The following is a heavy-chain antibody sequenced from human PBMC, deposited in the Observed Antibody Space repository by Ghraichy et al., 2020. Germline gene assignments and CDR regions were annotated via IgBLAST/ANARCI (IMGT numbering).Heavy chain of an antibody. Sequence: SETLSLTCTVSGGSISSSSYYWGWIRQPPGKGLEWIGSIYYSGSTYYNPSLKSRVTISVDTSKNQFSLKLSSVTAADTAVYYCAGQGNSYYGMDVWGQGTTVTVS. J-gene: IGHJ6*02. V-gene: IGHV4-39*01. CDR2: IYYSGST. CDR3: AGQGNSYYGMDV. D-gene: IGHD4-23*01. CDR1: GGSISSSSYY.